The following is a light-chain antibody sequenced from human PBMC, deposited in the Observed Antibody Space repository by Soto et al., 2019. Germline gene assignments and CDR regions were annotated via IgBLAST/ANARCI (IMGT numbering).Light chain of an antibody. CDR3: QQSYSHHLP. J-gene: IGKJ4*02. CDR1: QSIGGF. V-gene: IGKV1-39*01. CDR2: AAS. Sequence: DIQMTQSRSSLSVSVGDRVAITCRASQSIGGFLNWYQQKLGKAPKLLIYAASSLQSGVPSRFSGTGSRTDFPLTISSLQPEDFATYHRQQSYSHHLPFGGWSKV.